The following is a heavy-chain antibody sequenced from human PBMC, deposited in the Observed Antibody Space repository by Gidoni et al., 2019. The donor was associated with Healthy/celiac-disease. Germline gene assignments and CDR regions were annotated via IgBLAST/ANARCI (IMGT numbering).Heavy chain of an antibody. D-gene: IGHD3-10*01. Sequence: EVQLVESGGGLVKPGGSLRLSCAASGFTFSNAWMNWVRQAPGKGLEWVGRIKSKTDGGTTDYAAPVKGRFTISRDDSKNTLYLQMNSLKTEDTAVYYCTTDTVRGDYYYYGMDVWGQGTTVTVSS. CDR3: TTDTVRGDYYYYGMDV. V-gene: IGHV3-15*07. CDR1: GFTFSNAW. J-gene: IGHJ6*02. CDR2: IKSKTDGGTT.